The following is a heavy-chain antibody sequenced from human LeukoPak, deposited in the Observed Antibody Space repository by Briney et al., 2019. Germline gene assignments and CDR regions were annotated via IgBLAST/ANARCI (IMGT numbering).Heavy chain of an antibody. J-gene: IGHJ4*02. V-gene: IGHV4-39*01. D-gene: IGHD5-18*01. CDR2: IYYSGSI. CDR3: ARHGDAGGYNYDFDY. Sequence: PSETLSLTCTVSGGSISSSSYYWGWIRQPPGKGLEWIGSIYYSGSIYYNPSLKSRVTISVDTSKNQFSLKLSSVTAADTAVYYCARHGDAGGYNYDFDYWGQGTLVTVSS. CDR1: GGSISSSSYY.